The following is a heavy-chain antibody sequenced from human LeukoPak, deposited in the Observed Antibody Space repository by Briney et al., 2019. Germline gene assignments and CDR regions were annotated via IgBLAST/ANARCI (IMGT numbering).Heavy chain of an antibody. J-gene: IGHJ4*02. CDR2: INAGNGNT. CDR3: ARSIAAAVYYFDY. D-gene: IGHD6-13*01. Sequence: ASVKVSCKASGYTFTSYAMHWVRQAPGQRLEWMGWINAGNGNTKYSQKFQGRVTITRDTSASTAYMELSSLRSEDTAVYYCARSIAAAVYYFDYWGQGTLVTVSS. V-gene: IGHV1-3*01. CDR1: GYTFTSYA.